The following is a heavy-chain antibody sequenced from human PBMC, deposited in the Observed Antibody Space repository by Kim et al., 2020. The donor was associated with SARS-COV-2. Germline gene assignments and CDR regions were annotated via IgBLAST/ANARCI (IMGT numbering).Heavy chain of an antibody. D-gene: IGHD6-13*01. CDR3: ARRRYVAAAGSDAFDI. Sequence: SFQGQVTISADKSISTAYLQWSSLKASDTAMYYCARRRYVAAAGSDAFDIWGQGTMVTVSS. V-gene: IGHV5-51*01. J-gene: IGHJ3*02.